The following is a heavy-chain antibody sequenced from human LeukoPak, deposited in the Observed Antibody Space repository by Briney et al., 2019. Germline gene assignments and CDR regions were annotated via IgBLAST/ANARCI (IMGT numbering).Heavy chain of an antibody. J-gene: IGHJ4*02. CDR1: GFPHSSYP. CDR3: ARVISVAGYDY. V-gene: IGHV3-21*01. Sequence: GGPLRLSCTASGFPHSSYPVHGVRESPGKGLEGVSSISSSSSYIYYADSVKGRFTISRDNAKNSLYLQMNSLRAEDTAVYYCARVISVAGYDYWGQGTLVTVSS. CDR2: ISSSSSYI. D-gene: IGHD6-19*01.